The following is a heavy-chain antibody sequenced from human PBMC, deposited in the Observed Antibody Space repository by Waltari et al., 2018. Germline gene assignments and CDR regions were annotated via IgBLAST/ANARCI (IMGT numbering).Heavy chain of an antibody. V-gene: IGHV4-59*01. J-gene: IGHJ3*02. Sequence: QVQLQESVPGLVKPSETLSLTSPVSGGPTPTSARRWTRQPPGKGLELIGYIYYSGSTNYNPSLKSRVTISVDTSKNQFSLKLSSVTAADTAVYYCARRGPYDSSGNAFDIWGQGTMVTVSS. CDR2: IYYSGST. D-gene: IGHD3-22*01. CDR1: GGPTPTSA. CDR3: ARRGPYDSSGNAFDI.